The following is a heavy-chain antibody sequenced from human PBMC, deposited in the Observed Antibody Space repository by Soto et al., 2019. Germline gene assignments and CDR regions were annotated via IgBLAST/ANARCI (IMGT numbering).Heavy chain of an antibody. Sequence: QVQLVQSGAEEKKPGASVKVSCKASGYTFTSYAMHWVRQAPGQRLEWMGWINAGNGNTKCSQKFQGRVTITRDTSASTAYMELSSLRSEDTAVYYCARDEGYCISTSCYVGYGMDVWGQGTTVTVSS. J-gene: IGHJ6*02. D-gene: IGHD2-2*01. CDR3: ARDEGYCISTSCYVGYGMDV. V-gene: IGHV1-3*05. CDR1: GYTFTSYA. CDR2: INAGNGNT.